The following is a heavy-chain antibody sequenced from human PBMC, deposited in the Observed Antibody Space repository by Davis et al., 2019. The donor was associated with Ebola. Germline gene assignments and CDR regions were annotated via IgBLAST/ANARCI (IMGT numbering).Heavy chain of an antibody. CDR2: IYYSGST. Sequence: PSETLSLTCTVSGGSISSYYWGWIRQPPGKGLEWIGSIYYSGSTYYNPSLKSRVTISVDTSKNQFSLKLSSVTAADTAVYYCASPWELRGSDSWGQGTMVTVSS. CDR1: GGSISSYY. CDR3: ASPWELRGSDS. J-gene: IGHJ3*01. V-gene: IGHV4-39*01. D-gene: IGHD1-26*01.